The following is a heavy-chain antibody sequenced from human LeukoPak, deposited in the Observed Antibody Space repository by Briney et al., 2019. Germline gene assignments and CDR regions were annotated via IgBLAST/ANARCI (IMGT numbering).Heavy chain of an antibody. Sequence: SVKVSCKASGGAFSSYAISWVRQAPGQGLEWMGRIIPIFGTANYAQKFQGRVTITTDESTSTAYMELSSLRSEDTAVYYCARGRYDFWSGPREGAFDIWGQGTMVTVSS. D-gene: IGHD3-3*01. CDR3: ARGRYDFWSGPREGAFDI. J-gene: IGHJ3*02. CDR2: IIPIFGTA. CDR1: GGAFSSYA. V-gene: IGHV1-69*05.